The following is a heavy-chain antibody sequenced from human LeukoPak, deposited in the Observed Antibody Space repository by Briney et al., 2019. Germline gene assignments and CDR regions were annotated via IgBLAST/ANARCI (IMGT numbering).Heavy chain of an antibody. J-gene: IGHJ4*02. CDR1: GFTFSSYA. Sequence: PGGSLRLSCAASGFTFSSYAMHWVRQAPGKGLEWVAVISYDGSNKYYADSVKGRFTISRDNSKNTLYLQMNSLRAEDTAVYYCADGSGGDWGQGTLVTVSS. D-gene: IGHD3-10*01. CDR2: ISYDGSNK. CDR3: ADGSGGD. V-gene: IGHV3-30-3*01.